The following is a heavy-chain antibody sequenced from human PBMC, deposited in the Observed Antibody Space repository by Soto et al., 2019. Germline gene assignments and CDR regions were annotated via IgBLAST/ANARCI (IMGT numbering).Heavy chain of an antibody. CDR2: ISAYNGNT. CDR1: GYTFTSYG. V-gene: IGHV1-18*01. D-gene: IGHD6-13*01. J-gene: IGHJ4*02. Sequence: QVQLVQSGAEVKKPGASVKVSCKASGYTFTSYGISWVRQAPGQGPEWMEWISAYNGNTNYAQKLQGRVTMTTDTSTRTADREWRSLRSDDTTVYYCARDWSSIAAAGSEGDYWGQGTLVTVSS. CDR3: ARDWSSIAAAGSEGDY.